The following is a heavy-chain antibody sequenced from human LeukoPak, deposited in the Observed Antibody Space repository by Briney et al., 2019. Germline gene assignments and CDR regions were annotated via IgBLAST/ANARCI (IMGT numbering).Heavy chain of an antibody. CDR3: ARGSDAYYGSGSYYVGWG. D-gene: IGHD3-10*01. Sequence: ASVKVSCKASGYTFTGYYMHWVRQAPGQGLEWMGRINPNSGGTNYAQKFQGRVTMTRDTSIGTAYMELSRLRSDDTAVYYCARGSDAYYGSGSYYVGWGWGQGTLVTVSS. V-gene: IGHV1-2*06. J-gene: IGHJ4*02. CDR2: INPNSGGT. CDR1: GYTFTGYY.